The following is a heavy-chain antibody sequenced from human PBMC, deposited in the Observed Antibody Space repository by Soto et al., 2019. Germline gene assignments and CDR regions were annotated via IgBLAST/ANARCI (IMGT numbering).Heavy chain of an antibody. Sequence: PSETLSLTCTVSGGSISSGGYYWSWIRQHPGKGQEWIGYIYYSGSTYYNPSPKSRVTISVDTSKNQFSLKLSSVTAAVTAVYFCSSDLAYCSWSYYKGLAAFDIWCQGTMVSVSS. CDR2: IYYSGST. D-gene: IGHD3-10*01. V-gene: IGHV4-31*03. CDR3: SSDLAYCSWSYYKGLAAFDI. J-gene: IGHJ3*02. CDR1: GGSISSGGYY.